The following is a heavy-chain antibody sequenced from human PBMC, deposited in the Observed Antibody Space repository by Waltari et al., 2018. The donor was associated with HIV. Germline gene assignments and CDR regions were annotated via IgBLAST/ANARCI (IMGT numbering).Heavy chain of an antibody. CDR2: INHSGST. J-gene: IGHJ4*02. CDR1: GGTFSGSH. CDR3: ARAIAVASTGVFDY. V-gene: IGHV4-34*02. Sequence: QVQLQQWGAGLLKPSETLSLTCAVYGGTFSGSHWSWIRQTPGKGLEWIGEINHSGSTNYNPSLKSRITMSIDTSKNQFSLKLRSVTAADTTVYYCARAIAVASTGVFDYWGQGTLVTVSS. D-gene: IGHD6-19*01.